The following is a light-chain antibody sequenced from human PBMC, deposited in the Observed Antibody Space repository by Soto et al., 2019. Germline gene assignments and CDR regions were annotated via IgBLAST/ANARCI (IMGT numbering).Light chain of an antibody. Sequence: EIVLTQSPGTLSLSPGERATLSCRASQSVSSSYLAWYQQRPGQAPRLLIYVASNRATGTPDRFSGSGSGTDFTHTISRLEPDDFAVYYCQQNGSSPITFGQGTRLEIK. CDR1: QSVSSSY. J-gene: IGKJ5*01. V-gene: IGKV3-20*01. CDR2: VAS. CDR3: QQNGSSPIT.